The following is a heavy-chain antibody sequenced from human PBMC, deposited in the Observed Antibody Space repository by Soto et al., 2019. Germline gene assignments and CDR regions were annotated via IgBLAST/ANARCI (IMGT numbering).Heavy chain of an antibody. V-gene: IGHV1-18*01. CDR2: INTYNGKT. CDR1: GYTFTTYG. Sequence: QVKLVQSGAEVKKPGASVKVSCKASGYTFTTYGITWVRQAPGQGLEWMGGINTYNGKTYYAQKLQGRVTMTTDTPTSTAYMELRSLRSDDTAVYYCARGNTFGGVLNGMDGWGQGTNVTVAS. J-gene: IGHJ6*02. CDR3: ARGNTFGGVLNGMDG. D-gene: IGHD3-16*01.